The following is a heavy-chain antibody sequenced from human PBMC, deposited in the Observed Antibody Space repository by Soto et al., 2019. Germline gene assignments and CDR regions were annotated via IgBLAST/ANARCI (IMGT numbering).Heavy chain of an antibody. J-gene: IGHJ4*02. Sequence: ASVKVSCKTSGYTFSSYSINWVRQAPGQGLEWMAWISTTSGNTHYAERVQGRVTVTLDKSARTAFMEMWGLTSDDTAVYFCARDNGYYDFRGQGTLVTVSS. V-gene: IGHV1-18*01. D-gene: IGHD2-8*01. CDR2: ISTTSGNT. CDR3: ARDNGYYDF. CDR1: GYTFSSYS.